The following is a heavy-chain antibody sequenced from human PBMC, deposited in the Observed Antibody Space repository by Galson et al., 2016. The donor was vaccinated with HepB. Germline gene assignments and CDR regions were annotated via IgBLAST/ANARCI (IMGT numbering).Heavy chain of an antibody. Sequence: SCKASGDSFNTYAFSWVRQAPGEGLEWMGGIIPIFVTTSYAQKFQGRVTITADESTSTGYMELSSLTSEDTAVYYCARWQKFSSSWYQAYYYYYYGMDVWGQGTTVTVAS. CDR3: ARWQKFSSSWYQAYYYYYYGMDV. D-gene: IGHD6-13*01. J-gene: IGHJ6*02. CDR2: IIPIFVTT. V-gene: IGHV1-69*01. CDR1: GDSFNTYA.